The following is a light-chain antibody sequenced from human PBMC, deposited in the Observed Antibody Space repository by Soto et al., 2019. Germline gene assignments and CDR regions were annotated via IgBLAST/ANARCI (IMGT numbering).Light chain of an antibody. J-gene: IGKJ5*01. CDR2: DAS. V-gene: IGKV3D-11*03. CDR1: QSVSTN. CDR3: QQYTGPPTT. Sequence: ETVLKQSPATLSLSPGERATLSCRASQSVSTNLGWYQQNPGQAPRLLIFDASNRATGIPGRFSGSGSGTDFTLTITRLEPEDSAVYFCQQYTGPPTTFGQGTRLEIK.